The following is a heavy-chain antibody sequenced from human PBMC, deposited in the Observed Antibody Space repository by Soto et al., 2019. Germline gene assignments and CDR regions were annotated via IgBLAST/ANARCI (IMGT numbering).Heavy chain of an antibody. V-gene: IGHV4-31*03. CDR1: GGSISSGGYY. D-gene: IGHD3-10*01. CDR2: IYYSGST. Sequence: QVQLQESGPGLVKPSQTLSLTCTVSGGSISSGGYYWSWIRQHPGKGLEWIGYIYYSGSTYYNPSLKSRVTISVDTSKNQFSLKLSSVTAADTAVYYCARLRGGYYGSGSYHDAFDIWGQGTMVTVSS. CDR3: ARLRGGYYGSGSYHDAFDI. J-gene: IGHJ3*02.